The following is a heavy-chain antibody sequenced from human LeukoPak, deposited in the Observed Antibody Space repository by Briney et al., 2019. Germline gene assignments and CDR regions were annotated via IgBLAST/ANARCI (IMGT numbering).Heavy chain of an antibody. CDR2: IYYSGST. V-gene: IGHV4-39*01. CDR3: ARHGRGGYNYQYYYYMDV. J-gene: IGHJ6*03. CDR1: GGSISSSSYY. Sequence: AETLCLTCAVSGGSISSSSYYWGWIRQPPGKGLEWIGSIYYSGSTYYNPSLKSRVTISVDTSKNQFSLKVTSVTAADTAVYYCARHGRGGYNYQYYYYMDVWGIGTTVTVSS. D-gene: IGHD5-24*01.